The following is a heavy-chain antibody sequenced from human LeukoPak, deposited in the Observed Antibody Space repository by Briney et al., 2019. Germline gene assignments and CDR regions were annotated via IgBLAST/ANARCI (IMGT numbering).Heavy chain of an antibody. CDR2: IRAHNGNT. J-gene: IGHJ3*02. D-gene: IGHD2-15*01. CDR1: GYTFTHYG. CDR3: ARERYCSGGSCYSGALDT. Sequence: ASVEVSCKGSGYTFTHYGNRRGRQAPGQGLEGMGWIRAHNGNTDYAQKFQGRVTMTTDTSTSTAYMELRSLRSDDRAVYYCARERYCSGGSCYSGALDTWGQGTMVTVSS. V-gene: IGHV1-18*01.